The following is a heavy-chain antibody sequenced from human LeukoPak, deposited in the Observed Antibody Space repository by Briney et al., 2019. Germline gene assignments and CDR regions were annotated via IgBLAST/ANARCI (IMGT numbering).Heavy chain of an antibody. Sequence: PGGSLRLSCAAPGFTFSDYYMSWIRQAPGKGLEWASYISSSGSNIYYADSVRGRFTISRDNAKNSLYLQMISLRAEDTAVYYCARDPVEISYDYWGQGTLVTVSS. CDR3: ARDPVEISYDY. D-gene: IGHD5-24*01. CDR1: GFTFSDYY. CDR2: ISSSGSNI. V-gene: IGHV3-11*04. J-gene: IGHJ4*02.